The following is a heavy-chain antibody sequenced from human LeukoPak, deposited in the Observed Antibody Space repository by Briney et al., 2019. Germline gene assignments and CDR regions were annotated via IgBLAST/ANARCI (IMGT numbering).Heavy chain of an antibody. J-gene: IGHJ4*02. D-gene: IGHD1-26*01. CDR3: ARGYRRSYNYFEY. Sequence: SETLSLTCAVSGGSISSYYWSWLRQPAGKGLEWIGRIYTSVSTNYNPSLKSRVTMSVDTSKNRFSLKLSSVTAADTAVYYCARGYRRSYNYFEYCGQGTPGTPSS. V-gene: IGHV4-59*10. CDR1: GGSISSYY. CDR2: IYTSVST.